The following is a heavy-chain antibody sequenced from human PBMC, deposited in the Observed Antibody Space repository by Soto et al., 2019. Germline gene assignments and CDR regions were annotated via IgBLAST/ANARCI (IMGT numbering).Heavy chain of an antibody. CDR2: IIPIFGTA. Sequence: QVQLVQSGAEVKKPGSSVKVSCKASGGTFSSYAISWVRQAPGQGLEWMGGIIPIFGTANYAQKFQGRVTINGDEPTRKHDREVSGLRAEDTAVYDCARDCARFGKLSAFDYWGQGTLVTVSS. D-gene: IGHD3-10*01. V-gene: IGHV1-69*12. CDR3: ARDCARFGKLSAFDY. CDR1: GGTFSSYA. J-gene: IGHJ4*02.